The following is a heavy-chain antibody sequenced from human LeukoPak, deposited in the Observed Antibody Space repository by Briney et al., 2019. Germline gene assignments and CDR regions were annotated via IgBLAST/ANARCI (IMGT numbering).Heavy chain of an antibody. J-gene: IGHJ3*02. CDR3: ARDGGSSWYGAGDAFDI. D-gene: IGHD6-13*01. V-gene: IGHV1-18*01. CDR2: ISAYNGNT. Sequence: ASVKVSCKASGYTFTSYGISWVRQAPGQGLEWMGWISAYNGNTNYAQKLQGRVTMTTDTSTSTAYMELRSLRSDDTAVYYCARDGGSSWYGAGDAFDIWGQGTMVTVSS. CDR1: GYTFTSYG.